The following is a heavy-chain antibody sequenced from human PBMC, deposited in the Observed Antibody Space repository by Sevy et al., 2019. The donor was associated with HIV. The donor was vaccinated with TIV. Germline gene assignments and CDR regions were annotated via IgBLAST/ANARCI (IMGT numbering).Heavy chain of an antibody. CDR3: ARESYDFWTGPVDYDYGMDV. Sequence: ASVKVSCKASGYTFTDTGYYVHWVRQAPGQGLEWMGWINPKSGATNYAQKFQGRVTMTRDTSVSTANVELSRLRSDDTAAYYCARESYDFWTGPVDYDYGMDVWGQGTTVTVSS. CDR1: GYTFTDTGYY. J-gene: IGHJ6*02. CDR2: INPKSGAT. V-gene: IGHV1-2*02. D-gene: IGHD3-3*01.